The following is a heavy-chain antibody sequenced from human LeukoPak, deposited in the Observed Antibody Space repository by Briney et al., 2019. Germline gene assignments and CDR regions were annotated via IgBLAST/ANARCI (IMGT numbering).Heavy chain of an antibody. D-gene: IGHD3-10*01. J-gene: IGHJ3*02. CDR3: ARRSGYYGSGVDAFDI. V-gene: IGHV4-39*01. CDR2: IFYTGST. Sequence: SETLSLTCTVSGGSISSSSYYWGWICQPPGKGLEYIGSIFYTGSTYYTPSLKSRVTISVDTSKNQFSLKLSSVTAADTAVYYCARRSGYYGSGVDAFDIWGQGTMVTVSS. CDR1: GGSISSSSYY.